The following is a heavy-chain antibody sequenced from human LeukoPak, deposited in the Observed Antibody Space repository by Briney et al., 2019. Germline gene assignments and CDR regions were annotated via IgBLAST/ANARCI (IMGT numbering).Heavy chain of an antibody. J-gene: IGHJ6*03. V-gene: IGHV4-34*01. CDR3: ARGRAPPRYFDWLLEKAYYYYMDV. D-gene: IGHD3-9*01. CDR1: GGSFSGYY. Sequence: PSETLSLTCAVYGGSFSGYYWSWIRQPPGKGLEWIGEINHSGSTNYNPSLKSRVTISVDTSKNQFSLKLSSVTAADTAVYYCARGRAPPRYFDWLLEKAYYYYMDVWGRGTTVTVSS. CDR2: INHSGST.